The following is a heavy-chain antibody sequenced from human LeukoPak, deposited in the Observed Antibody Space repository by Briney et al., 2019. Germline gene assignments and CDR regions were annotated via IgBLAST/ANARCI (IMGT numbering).Heavy chain of an antibody. CDR1: GGSISSGDYY. Sequence: PSETLSLTCTVSGGSISSGDYYWSWIRQPPGKGLEWIGYIYDSGSTNYNPPLKSRVTISVDTSKNQFSLKLSSVTAADTAVYYCACLTTADAFDIWGQGTMVTVSS. CDR2: IYDSGST. CDR3: ACLTTADAFDI. V-gene: IGHV4-61*08. D-gene: IGHD3-22*01. J-gene: IGHJ3*02.